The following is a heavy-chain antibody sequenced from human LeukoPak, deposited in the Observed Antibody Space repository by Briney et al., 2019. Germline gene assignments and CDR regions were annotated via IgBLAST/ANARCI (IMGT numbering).Heavy chain of an antibody. Sequence: GGSLRLSCAASGFTFSSYAMSWVRQAPGKGLEWVSAISGSGGSTYYADSVKGRFTISRDNSKNTLYLQMNSLRAEDTAVYYCAKGGCSSTSCYVGYYYYGMDVWGQGSTVTVSS. CDR1: GFTFSSYA. CDR3: AKGGCSSTSCYVGYYYYGMDV. D-gene: IGHD2-2*01. J-gene: IGHJ6*02. V-gene: IGHV3-23*01. CDR2: ISGSGGST.